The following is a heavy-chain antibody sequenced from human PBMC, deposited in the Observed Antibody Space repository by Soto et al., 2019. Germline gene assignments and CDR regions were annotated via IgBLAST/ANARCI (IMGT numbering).Heavy chain of an antibody. CDR2: IYYSGST. Sequence: SETLSLTCTVSGGSISSSSYYWGWIRHPPGKGLEWIGSIYYSGSTYYNPSLKSRVTISVDTSKNQFSLKLSSVTAADTAVYYCAALGGYSHTGFDYWGQGTLVTVSS. J-gene: IGHJ4*02. CDR1: GGSISSSSYY. CDR3: AALGGYSHTGFDY. V-gene: IGHV4-39*01. D-gene: IGHD5-18*01.